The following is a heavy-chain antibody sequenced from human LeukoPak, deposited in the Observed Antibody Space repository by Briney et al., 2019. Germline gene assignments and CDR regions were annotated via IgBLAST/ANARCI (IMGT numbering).Heavy chain of an antibody. D-gene: IGHD3-10*01. CDR1: GYSISSGYY. Sequence: KPSETLSLTCTVSGYSISSGYYWGWIRQPPGKGLEWIGSIYHSGSTYYNPSLKSRVTISVDTSKNQFSLKLSSVTAADTAVHYCARLRYYGSGSYSRYFFDYWGQRTLVTVSS. CDR2: IYHSGST. J-gene: IGHJ4*02. CDR3: ARLRYYGSGSYSRYFFDY. V-gene: IGHV4-38-2*02.